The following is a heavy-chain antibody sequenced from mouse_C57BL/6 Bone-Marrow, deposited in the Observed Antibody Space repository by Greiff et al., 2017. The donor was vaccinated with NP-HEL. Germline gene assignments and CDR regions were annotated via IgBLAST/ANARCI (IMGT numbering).Heavy chain of an antibody. V-gene: IGHV1-64*01. J-gene: IGHJ4*01. Sequence: QVQLQQPGAELVKPGASVKLSCKASGYTFTSYWMHWVKQRPGQGLEWIGMIHPNSGSTNYNEKFKSKATLTVDKSSSTAYMQLRSLTSEDAAVYYCARSYYSITGYAMDYWGQGTSVTVSS. CDR3: ARSYYSITGYAMDY. D-gene: IGHD2-5*01. CDR1: GYTFTSYW. CDR2: IHPNSGST.